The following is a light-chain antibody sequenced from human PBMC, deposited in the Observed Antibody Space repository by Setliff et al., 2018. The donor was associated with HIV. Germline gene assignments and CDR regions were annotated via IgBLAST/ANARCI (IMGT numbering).Light chain of an antibody. J-gene: IGKJ1*01. V-gene: IGKV1-39*01. Sequence: DTQMTQSPSSLSASVGDRVTITCRASQTIRIFLNWYQQKPGKAPKLLIYSASSLHSGVPSRFSGSGSGTEFTLTISSLQAEDFATYYLQQNYNMPLTFGQGTKVDIK. CDR3: QQNYNMPLT. CDR2: SAS. CDR1: QTIRIF.